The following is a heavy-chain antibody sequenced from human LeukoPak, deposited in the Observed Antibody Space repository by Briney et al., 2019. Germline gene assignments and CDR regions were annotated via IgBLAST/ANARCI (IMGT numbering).Heavy chain of an antibody. CDR3: AELGSIVYGMDV. J-gene: IGHJ6*04. CDR1: GGTFSSYA. Sequence: GSSVTVSCKASGGTFSSYAISWVRQAPGQGLEWMGGIIPIFGTANYAQKFQGRVTITADKSTSTAYMELSSLRSEDTAVYYCAELGSIVYGMDVCGKGTTVTVSS. V-gene: IGHV1-69*06. CDR2: IIPIFGTA. D-gene: IGHD1-26*01.